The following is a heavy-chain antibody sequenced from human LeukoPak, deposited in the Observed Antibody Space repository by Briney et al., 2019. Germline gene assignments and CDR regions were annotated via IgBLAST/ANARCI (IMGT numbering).Heavy chain of an antibody. J-gene: IGHJ6*03. D-gene: IGHD5-24*01. CDR1: GYTFTSYG. CDR2: ISAYNGNT. CDR3: ARFHGYHYYYYMDV. Sequence: ASVKVSCKASGYTFTSYGISWVRQAPGQGLEWMGWISAYNGNTNYAQKLQGRVTMTTDTSTSTAYMEPRSLRSDDTAVYYCARFHGYHYYYYMDVWGKGTTVTVSS. V-gene: IGHV1-18*01.